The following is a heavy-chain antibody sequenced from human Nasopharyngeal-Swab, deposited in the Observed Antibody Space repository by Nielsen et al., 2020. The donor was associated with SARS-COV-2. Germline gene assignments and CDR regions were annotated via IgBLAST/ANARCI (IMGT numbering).Heavy chain of an antibody. CDR1: GFTFSSFG. CDR3: ARDGDQYMFDD. J-gene: IGHJ4*02. Sequence: GESLKISCAASGFTFSSFGMHWVRQAPGKGLEWVAVIWHDGRNKYYADSVRGRFTISRDNAKNTLYLQMNSLRADDTAVYYCARDGDQYMFDDWGQGTLVTVSS. V-gene: IGHV3-33*08. D-gene: IGHD2-21*02. CDR2: IWHDGRNK.